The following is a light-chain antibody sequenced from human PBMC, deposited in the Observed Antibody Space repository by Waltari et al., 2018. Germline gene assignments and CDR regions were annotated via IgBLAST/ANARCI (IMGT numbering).Light chain of an antibody. CDR3: SSYTTTGTLV. Sequence: QSALTQPASVSGSPGQSITIPCTGTSSHVGAYNYVPWYQQHPGKAPKYIIYDVSYRPSGVSNRFSGSKSGNTASLTISGLQVEDEADYYCSSYTTTGTLVFATGTKVTVL. V-gene: IGLV2-14*03. J-gene: IGLJ1*01. CDR2: DVS. CDR1: SSHVGAYNY.